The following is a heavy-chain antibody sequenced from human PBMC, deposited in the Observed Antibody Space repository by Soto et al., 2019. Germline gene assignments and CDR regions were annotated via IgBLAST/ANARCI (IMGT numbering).Heavy chain of an antibody. CDR2: IDPSDSYT. J-gene: IGHJ2*01. D-gene: IGHD3-22*01. V-gene: IGHV5-10-1*03. CDR1: GYSFTSYW. CDR3: ARLYYYYDSSGYYYDWYFDL. Sequence: EVQLVQSGAEVKKPGESLRISCKGSGYSFTSYWISWVRQMPGKGLEWMGRIDPSDSYTNYSPSFQGHVTISADKSISTAYLQWSSLKASDTAMYYCARLYYYYDSSGYYYDWYFDLWGRGTLVSVSS.